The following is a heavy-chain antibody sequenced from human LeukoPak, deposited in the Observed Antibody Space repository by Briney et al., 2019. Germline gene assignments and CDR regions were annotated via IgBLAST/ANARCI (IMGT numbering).Heavy chain of an antibody. CDR2: IYSGGST. J-gene: IGHJ6*02. CDR1: GFTVSSNY. V-gene: IGHV3-53*01. D-gene: IGHD5-12*01. Sequence: GGSLRLSCAASGFTVSSNYMSWVRQAPGKGLEWVSVIYSGGSTYYADSVKGRFTISRDNSKNTLYLQMNSLRAEDTAVYYCARVRGYSGYEGRYYYYGMDVWGQGTTVTVSS. CDR3: ARVRGYSGYEGRYYYYGMDV.